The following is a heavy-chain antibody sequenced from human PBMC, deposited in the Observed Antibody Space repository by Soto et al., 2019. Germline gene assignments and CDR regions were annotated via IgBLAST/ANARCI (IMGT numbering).Heavy chain of an antibody. CDR1: GDTFSSNA. D-gene: IGHD1-1*01. Sequence: GGSLRLSCAASGDTFSSNAMSWIRQAPGKGLEWVSAISSSSSTIYYADSVKGRFTISRDNAKNSLYLQMNSLRAEDTAVYYCARGFPGVLRTPYYFDYWGQGTLVTVSS. CDR3: ARGFPGVLRTPYYFDY. CDR2: ISSSSSTI. J-gene: IGHJ4*02. V-gene: IGHV3-48*01.